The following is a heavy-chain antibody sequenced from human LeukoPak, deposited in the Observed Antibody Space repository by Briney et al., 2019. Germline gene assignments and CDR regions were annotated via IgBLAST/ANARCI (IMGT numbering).Heavy chain of an antibody. V-gene: IGHV1-18*01. CDR2: ISAYNGNT. CDR1: GYTFTNYG. D-gene: IGHD6-19*01. J-gene: IGHJ5*02. Sequence: ASVKVSCKASGYTFTNYGINWVRQAPGQGLEWMGWISAYNGNTIYAQKLQGRVTMTTDTSTSTAYMELRSLRSDDTAVYYCARVMGDSGGWYLAWFDPWGQGTLVTVSS. CDR3: ARVMGDSGGWYLAWFDP.